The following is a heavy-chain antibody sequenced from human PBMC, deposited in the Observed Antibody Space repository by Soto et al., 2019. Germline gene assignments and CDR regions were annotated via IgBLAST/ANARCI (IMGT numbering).Heavy chain of an antibody. CDR2: INPNSGGT. J-gene: IGHJ6*02. Sequence: QVQLVQSGAEVKKPGASVKVSCKASGYTFTGYYMHWVRQAPGQGLEWMGWINPNSGGTNYAQKFQGRVTMTRDTSISTAYMELSRLRSEDTTVYYCARSPRSGGNYYYGMDVWGQGTTVTVSS. V-gene: IGHV1-2*02. D-gene: IGHD3-3*01. CDR3: ARSPRSGGNYYYGMDV. CDR1: GYTFTGYY.